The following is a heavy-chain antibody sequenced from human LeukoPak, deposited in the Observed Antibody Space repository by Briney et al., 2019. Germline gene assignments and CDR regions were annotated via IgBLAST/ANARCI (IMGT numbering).Heavy chain of an antibody. CDR2: IYYSGST. V-gene: IGHV4-30-4*01. D-gene: IGHD2/OR15-2a*01. CDR1: GGSISSGDFY. J-gene: IGHJ3*02. CDR3: ARAFYAYAFDI. Sequence: SETLSLTCTVSGGSISSGDFYWSWIRQPPGKGLEWIGYIYYSGSTYYNPSLKSRVTISVDTSKNQFSLKLSSVTAADTAVYYCARAFYAYAFDIWGQGTMVTVSS.